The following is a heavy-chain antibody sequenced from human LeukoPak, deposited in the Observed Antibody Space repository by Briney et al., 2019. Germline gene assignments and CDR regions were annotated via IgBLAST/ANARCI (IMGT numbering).Heavy chain of an antibody. CDR3: ARRPMVRGVFDY. J-gene: IGHJ4*02. V-gene: IGHV4-34*01. CDR1: GGSFSGYY. D-gene: IGHD3-10*01. Sequence: SETLSLTCAVYGGSFSGYYWSWIGQPPGKGLEWIGEINHSGSTNYNPSLKSRVTMSVDTSKNQFSLKLSSVTAADTAVYYCARRPMVRGVFDYWGQGTLVTVSS. CDR2: INHSGST.